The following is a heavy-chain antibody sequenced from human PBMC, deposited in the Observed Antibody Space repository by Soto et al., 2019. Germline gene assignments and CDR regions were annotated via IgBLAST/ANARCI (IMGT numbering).Heavy chain of an antibody. J-gene: IGHJ4*02. CDR3: AVIAADFDY. CDR2: INHSGST. V-gene: IGHV4-34*01. CDR1: GGSFSGYY. D-gene: IGHD6-13*01. Sequence: PSETLSLTCAVYGGSFSGYYWSWIRQPPGKGLEWIGEINHSGSTNYNPFLKSRVTISVDTSKNQFSLKLSSVTAADTAVYYCAVIAADFDYWGQGTLVTVSS.